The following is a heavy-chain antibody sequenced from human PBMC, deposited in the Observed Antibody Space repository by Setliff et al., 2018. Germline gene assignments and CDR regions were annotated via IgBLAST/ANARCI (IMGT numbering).Heavy chain of an antibody. CDR3: AREVGTSTSSDAFDV. CDR1: GDSISSGDYF. D-gene: IGHD1-26*01. Sequence: LSLTCTVSGDSISSGDYFWSWIRQPPGKGLEWIAYIYHSGSAYYNPSLKGRVTMSVDTSKNQFSLHLTSVTAADTAVYYCAREVGTSTSSDAFDVWGQGMMVTVSS. CDR2: IYHSGSA. V-gene: IGHV4-30-4*08. J-gene: IGHJ3*01.